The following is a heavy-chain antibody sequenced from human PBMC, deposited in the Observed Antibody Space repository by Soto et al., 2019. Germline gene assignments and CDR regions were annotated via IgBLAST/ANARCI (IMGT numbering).Heavy chain of an antibody. CDR2: IDPSDSYT. D-gene: IGHD6-25*01. V-gene: IGHV5-10-1*01. CDR3: AGRIAADLGMDV. J-gene: IGHJ6*02. Sequence: GESLKISCKGSGYSFTSYWISWVRQMSGKGLEWMGRIDPSDSYTNYSPSFQGHVTISADKSISTAYLQWSSLKASDTAMYYCAGRIAADLGMDVWGQGTTVTVSS. CDR1: GYSFTSYW.